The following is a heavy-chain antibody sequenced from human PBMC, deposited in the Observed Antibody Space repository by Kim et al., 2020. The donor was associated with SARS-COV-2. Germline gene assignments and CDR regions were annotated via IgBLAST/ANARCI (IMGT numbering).Heavy chain of an antibody. CDR1: GFTFSSYS. CDR3: ARDPTRITMIVVVKSPSMDV. D-gene: IGHD3-22*01. J-gene: IGHJ6*02. V-gene: IGHV3-48*04. Sequence: GGSLRLSCAASGFTFSSYSMNWVRKAPGKGLEWGSYISSSSSTIYYADSVKGRFTISRDNAKNSLYLQMSSLRAEDTAVYYCARDPTRITMIVVVKSPSMDVWGQGTRVTVSS. CDR2: ISSSSSTI.